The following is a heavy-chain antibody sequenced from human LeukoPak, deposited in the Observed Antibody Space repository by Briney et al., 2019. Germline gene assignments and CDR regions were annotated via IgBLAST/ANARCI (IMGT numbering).Heavy chain of an antibody. CDR2: ISYDGSNK. D-gene: IGHD1-26*01. J-gene: IGHJ4*02. Sequence: PEGSLRLSCAASGFIFSNYAMHWVRQAPGKGLEWVAVISYDGSNKYYADSVKGRFTISRDNSKNTLYLQMNSLRAEDTAVYYCARGEVGAPLDYWGQGTLVTVSS. V-gene: IGHV3-30*19. CDR1: GFIFSNYA. CDR3: ARGEVGAPLDY.